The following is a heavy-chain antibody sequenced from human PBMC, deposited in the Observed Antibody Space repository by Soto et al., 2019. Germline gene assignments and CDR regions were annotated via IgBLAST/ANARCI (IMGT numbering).Heavy chain of an antibody. V-gene: IGHV1-18*01. CDR3: ARALHKYSSSWYFDY. J-gene: IGHJ4*02. CDR1: GYTFTSYG. CDR2: ISAYNGNT. D-gene: IGHD6-13*01. Sequence: QVPLVQSGAEVKKPGASVKVSCKASGYTFTSYGISWVRQAPGQGLEWMGWISAYNGNTNYAQKLQGRVTMTTDTSTSTAYMELRSLRSDDTAVYYCARALHKYSSSWYFDYWGQGTLVTVSS.